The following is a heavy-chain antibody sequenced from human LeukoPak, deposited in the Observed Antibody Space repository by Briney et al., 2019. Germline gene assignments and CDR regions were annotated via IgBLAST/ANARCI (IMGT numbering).Heavy chain of an antibody. CDR3: AREKDSYGTYYFDY. CDR2: ISSSSSYI. D-gene: IGHD5-18*01. Sequence: GGSLRLSCAASGFXFSSYAISWVRQAPGKGLEWVSSISSSSSYIYYADSVKGRFTISRDNAKNSLYLQMNSLRAEDTAVYYCAREKDSYGTYYFDYWGQGTLVTVSS. CDR1: GFXFSSYA. V-gene: IGHV3-21*01. J-gene: IGHJ4*02.